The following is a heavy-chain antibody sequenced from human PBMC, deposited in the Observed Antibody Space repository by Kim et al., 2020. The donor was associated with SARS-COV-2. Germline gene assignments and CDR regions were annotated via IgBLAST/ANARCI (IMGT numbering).Heavy chain of an antibody. V-gene: IGHV3-15*01. J-gene: IGHJ3*02. D-gene: IGHD4-17*01. Sequence: GGSLRLSCAASGFTFSNAWMSWVRQAPGKGLEWVGRIKSKTDGGTTDYAAPVKGRFTISRDDSKNTLYLQMNSLKTEDTAVYYCTYSVRPDNADYGDYGGDAFDIWGQGTMVTVSS. CDR3: TYSVRPDNADYGDYGGDAFDI. CDR2: IKSKTDGGTT. CDR1: GFTFSNAW.